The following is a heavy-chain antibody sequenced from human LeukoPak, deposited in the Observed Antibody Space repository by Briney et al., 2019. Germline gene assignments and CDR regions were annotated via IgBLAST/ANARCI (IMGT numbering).Heavy chain of an antibody. D-gene: IGHD3-10*01. Sequence: SETLSLTCAVYGGSFSGYYWSGIRQPPGKGLEWIGEINHSGSTNYNPSLKSRVTISVDTSKNQFSLKLSSVTAADTAVYYCARGRAPRFTMVRGSRYYYYMDVWGKGTTVTVSS. J-gene: IGHJ6*03. CDR1: GGSFSGYY. V-gene: IGHV4-34*01. CDR2: INHSGST. CDR3: ARGRAPRFTMVRGSRYYYYMDV.